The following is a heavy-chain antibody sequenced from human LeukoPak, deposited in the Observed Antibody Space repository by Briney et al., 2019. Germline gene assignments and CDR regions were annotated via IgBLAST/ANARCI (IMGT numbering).Heavy chain of an antibody. CDR2: INSDGSRT. Sequence: GGSLRLSCAASGFTFSSYWMHWVRQAPGKGPVWVSRINSDGSRTSYADSVKGRFTISRDNAKNTLYLQMNSLRAEDTAVYYCARDWRLDWFDPWGQGTLVTVSS. CDR1: GFTFSSYW. V-gene: IGHV3-74*01. CDR3: ARDWRLDWFDP. J-gene: IGHJ5*02. D-gene: IGHD3-3*01.